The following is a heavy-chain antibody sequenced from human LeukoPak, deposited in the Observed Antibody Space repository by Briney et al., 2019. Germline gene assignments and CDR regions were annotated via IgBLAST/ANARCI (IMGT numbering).Heavy chain of an antibody. CDR3: ARSQYGGNSGPLEFDY. D-gene: IGHD4-23*01. J-gene: IGHJ4*02. CDR2: IYYSGST. CDR1: GGSISSGGYY. V-gene: IGHV4-31*03. Sequence: SETLSLTCTVSGGSISSGGYYWSWIRQHPGKGLEWIGYIYYSGSTYYNPSLKSRVTISVDTSKNQFSLKLSSVTAADTAVYYCARSQYGGNSGPLEFDYWGQGTLVTVSS.